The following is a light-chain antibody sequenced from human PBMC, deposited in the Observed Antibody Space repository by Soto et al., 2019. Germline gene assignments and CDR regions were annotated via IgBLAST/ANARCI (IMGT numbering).Light chain of an antibody. CDR1: SSNIGSHT. CDR3: AAWDDRLNAVV. J-gene: IGLJ2*01. CDR2: RTN. Sequence: QFLLTQPSSASGTPGQSVNISCSGTSSNIGSHTVNWYQQIPGKAPQLFIFRTNERPSGVPDRFSGSKSVTSASLAISGLHSDDEADYYCAAWDDRLNAVVFGGGTKLTVL. V-gene: IGLV1-44*01.